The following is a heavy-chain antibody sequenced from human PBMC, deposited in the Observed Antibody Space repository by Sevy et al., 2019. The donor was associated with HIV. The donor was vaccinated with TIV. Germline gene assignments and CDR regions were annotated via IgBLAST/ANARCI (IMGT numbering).Heavy chain of an antibody. J-gene: IGHJ6*02. D-gene: IGHD5-12*01. CDR1: GDTFGNYA. CDR2: IIPVFGSA. CDR3: ARSNPDGYNYSYYYGMDV. V-gene: IGHV1-69*13. Sequence: ASVKVSCKASGDTFGNYAIAWVRQAPGQGLEWMGGIIPVFGSANSAQKFQDRVTITADVSTSTAYMELRSLTSEDTAVYYCARSNPDGYNYSYYYGMDVWGQGTTVTASS.